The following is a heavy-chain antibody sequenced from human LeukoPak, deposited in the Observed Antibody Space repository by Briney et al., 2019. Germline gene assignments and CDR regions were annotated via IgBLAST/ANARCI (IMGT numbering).Heavy chain of an antibody. CDR3: ARNDYYSAAF. D-gene: IGHD3-22*01. J-gene: IGHJ4*02. Sequence: SETLSLTCTVSGGSISSYYWSWIRQPPGKGLEWIGYIYYSGSTNYSPSLKSRVTISMDKSNNQFSLRLTSVTAADTAVYFCARNDYYSAAFWGQGTLVTVSS. CDR1: GGSISSYY. V-gene: IGHV4-59*12. CDR2: IYYSGST.